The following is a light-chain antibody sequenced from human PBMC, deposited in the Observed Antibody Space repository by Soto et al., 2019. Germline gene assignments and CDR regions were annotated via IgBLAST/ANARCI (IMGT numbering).Light chain of an antibody. Sequence: QSVLTQPPSVSGAPGQRVTISCTGRSSNIGTGYHVHWYQQLPGTAPKLLIYGNNNRPSGVPDRFSGSKSATSASLAITGLQAEDESDYYCQSYDSSLSGYVVFGGGSKLTVL. CDR1: SSNIGTGYH. J-gene: IGLJ2*01. CDR2: GNN. V-gene: IGLV1-40*01. CDR3: QSYDSSLSGYVV.